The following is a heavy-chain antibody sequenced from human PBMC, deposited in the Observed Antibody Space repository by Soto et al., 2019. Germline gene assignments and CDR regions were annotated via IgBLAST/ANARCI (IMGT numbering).Heavy chain of an antibody. Sequence: GGSLRLSCAASGFTFSSYAMHWVRQAPGKGLEWVAVISYDGSNKYYADSVKGRFTISRDNSKNTLYLQMNSLRAEDTAVYYCARPFYAGNYYYGMDVWGQGTTVTVSS. CDR2: ISYDGSNK. V-gene: IGHV3-30-3*01. CDR3: ARPFYAGNYYYGMDV. D-gene: IGHD3-16*01. CDR1: GFTFSSYA. J-gene: IGHJ6*02.